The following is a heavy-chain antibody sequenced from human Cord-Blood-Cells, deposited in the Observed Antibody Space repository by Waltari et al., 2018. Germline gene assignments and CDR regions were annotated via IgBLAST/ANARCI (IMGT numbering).Heavy chain of an antibody. CDR3: ARSQVGIGAFDI. J-gene: IGHJ3*02. CDR1: GYTFTGYY. Sequence: QVQLVQSGAEVKKPGASVKVSCKASGYTFTGYYMHWVRQAPGQGLEWRGSINHNSGGTNYAQKLQGRVTMTRDKSSSTGDMELSRLRSDDTAVYYCARSQVGIGAFDIWGQGTMVTDSS. V-gene: IGHV1-2*02. CDR2: INHNSGGT. D-gene: IGHD1-26*01.